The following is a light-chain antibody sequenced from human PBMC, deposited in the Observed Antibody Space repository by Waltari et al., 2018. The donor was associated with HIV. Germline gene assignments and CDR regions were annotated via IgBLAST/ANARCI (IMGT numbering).Light chain of an antibody. Sequence: EIVMTQSPATLSVSPGERATLSCRDSQSISSNLAWYQQKPGQAPRLLIYGASTRATGMPARFSGSGSGTEFTLTISSLQSEDFAVYYCQQYNNWPPWTFGQGTKVEIK. V-gene: IGKV3-15*01. CDR1: QSISSN. CDR3: QQYNNWPPWT. J-gene: IGKJ1*01. CDR2: GAS.